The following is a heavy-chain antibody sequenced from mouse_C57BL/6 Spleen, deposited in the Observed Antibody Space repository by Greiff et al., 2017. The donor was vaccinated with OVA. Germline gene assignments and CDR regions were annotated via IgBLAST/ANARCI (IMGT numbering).Heavy chain of an antibody. CDR2: IYPGDGDT. CDR3: ARGGLTEDY. J-gene: IGHJ2*01. Sequence: QVQLKESGPELVKPGASVKISCKASGYAFSSSWMNWVKQRPGKGLEWIGRIYPGDGDTNYNGKFKGKATLTADKSSSTAYMQLSSLTSEDSAVYFCARGGLTEDYWGQGTTLTVSS. V-gene: IGHV1-82*01. CDR1: GYAFSSSW. D-gene: IGHD4-1*01.